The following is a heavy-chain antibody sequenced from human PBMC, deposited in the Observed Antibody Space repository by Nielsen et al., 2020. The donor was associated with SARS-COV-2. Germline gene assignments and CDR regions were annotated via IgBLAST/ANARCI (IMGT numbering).Heavy chain of an antibody. J-gene: IGHJ6*02. CDR3: ARAVGGYYGLVTDYYYGMDV. CDR1: GYTFTSYG. V-gene: IGHV1-18*01. Sequence: ASVKVSCKASGYTFTSYGISWVRQAPGQGLEWMGWISAYNGNTNYAQKLQGRVTMTTDTSTSTAYMELRSLRSDDTAVYYCARAVGGYYGLVTDYYYGMDVWGQGTTVTVSS. CDR2: ISAYNGNT. D-gene: IGHD1-26*01.